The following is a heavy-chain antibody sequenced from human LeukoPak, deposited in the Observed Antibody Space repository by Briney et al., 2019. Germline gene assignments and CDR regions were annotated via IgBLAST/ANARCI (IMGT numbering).Heavy chain of an antibody. CDR1: GFAFSRYS. D-gene: IGHD2-2*01. J-gene: IGHJ4*02. V-gene: IGHV3-21*01. CDR3: AREIVSSTCFVY. CDR2: ISSSSGYI. Sequence: PGGSLRLSCAASGFAFSRYSMNWVRQAPGKGLEWVSSISSSSGYIYYADSVKGRFTISRDNARNSLYLQMNSLRAEDTAVYYCAREIVSSTCFVYWGQGALVTVSS.